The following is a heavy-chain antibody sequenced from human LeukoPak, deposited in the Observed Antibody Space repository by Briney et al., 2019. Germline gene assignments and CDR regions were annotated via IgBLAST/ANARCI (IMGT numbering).Heavy chain of an antibody. CDR3: AKALTVVTPLDY. Sequence: GRSLRLSCAASGFTFDDYAIHWVRQAPGKGLEWVSGISWNSGSIGYADSVKGRFTISRDNAKNSLYLQMNSLRAEDTALYYCAKALTVVTPLDYWGQGTLVTVSS. CDR1: GFTFDDYA. V-gene: IGHV3-9*01. J-gene: IGHJ4*02. D-gene: IGHD4-23*01. CDR2: ISWNSGSI.